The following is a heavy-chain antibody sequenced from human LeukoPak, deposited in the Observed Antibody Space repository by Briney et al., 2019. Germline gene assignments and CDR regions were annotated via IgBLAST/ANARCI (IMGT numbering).Heavy chain of an antibody. V-gene: IGHV4-30-2*01. D-gene: IGHD5-18*01. CDR2: IYHSGST. J-gene: IGHJ4*02. CDR3: ARGYGTFDF. Sequence: SETLSLTCAVSGGSINSGGYSWSWIRQPPGKGLERMGYIYHSGSTYYNPSLKSRVTMSVDRSKNHFSLKLNSVTAADTAVYYCARGYGTFDFWGQGILVTVSS. CDR1: GGSINSGGYS.